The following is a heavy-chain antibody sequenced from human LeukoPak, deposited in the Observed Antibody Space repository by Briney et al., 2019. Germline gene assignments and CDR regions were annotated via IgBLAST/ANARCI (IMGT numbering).Heavy chain of an antibody. J-gene: IGHJ4*02. V-gene: IGHV3-21*01. CDR2: ISSSSSYI. CDR1: GFIFSSYS. D-gene: IGHD2-15*01. Sequence: GGSLRLSCAASGFIFSSYSMNWVRQAPGKGLEWVSSISSSSSYIYYADSVKGRFTISRDNAKNSLCLQMNSLRAEDTAVYYCAREGWRGVSAFDYWGQGTLVTVSS. CDR3: AREGWRGVSAFDY.